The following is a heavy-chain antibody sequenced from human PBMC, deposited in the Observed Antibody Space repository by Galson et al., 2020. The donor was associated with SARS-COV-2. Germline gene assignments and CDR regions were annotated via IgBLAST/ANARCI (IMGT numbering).Heavy chain of an antibody. CDR3: ARDRGLPTGSFDY. V-gene: IGHV1-2*02. Sequence: ASVKVSCKASGYTFTGYYMHWVRQAPGQGLEWMGWINPNSGGTNYAQKFQGRVTMTRDTSISTAYMELSRLRSDDTAVYYCARDRGLPTGSFDYWGQGTLVTVSS. CDR1: GYTFTGYY. CDR2: INPNSGGT. D-gene: IGHD1-26*01. J-gene: IGHJ4*02.